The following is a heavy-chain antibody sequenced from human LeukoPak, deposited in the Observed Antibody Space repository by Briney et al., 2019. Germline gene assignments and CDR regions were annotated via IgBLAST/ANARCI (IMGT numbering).Heavy chain of an antibody. CDR2: IFYSGST. V-gene: IGHV4-59*01. J-gene: IGHJ3*02. CDR3: ARAGLQLAFDI. CDR1: SGSISTYY. D-gene: IGHD1-1*01. Sequence: SETLSLTCTVSSGSISTYYWSWIRQPPGKGLEWMGYIFYSGSTNYNPSLKSRVTISVDTSKNQFSLKLSSVTAADTAVYYCARAGLQLAFDIWGQGTMVTVSS.